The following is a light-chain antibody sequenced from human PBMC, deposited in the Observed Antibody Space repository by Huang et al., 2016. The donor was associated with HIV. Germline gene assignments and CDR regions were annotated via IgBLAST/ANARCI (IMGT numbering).Light chain of an antibody. Sequence: IVMTQTPATLPVSPGGRATLSCRASQSVSTNFAWYQQKPGQTPRLIIYGSTTRATGVPARFSGSGSGTDFTLTINSLHSEDFGIYYCQQYNNWHLTFGGGTKV. CDR1: QSVSTN. J-gene: IGKJ4*01. V-gene: IGKV3-15*01. CDR3: QQYNNWHLT. CDR2: GST.